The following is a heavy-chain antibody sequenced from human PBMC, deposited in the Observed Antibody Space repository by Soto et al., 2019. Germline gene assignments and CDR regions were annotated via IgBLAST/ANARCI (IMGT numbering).Heavy chain of an antibody. Sequence: EVQLVECGGGLVKPGGSLRLSCAASGFTFSSYSMNWVRQAPGKGLEWVSSISSSSSYIYYADSVKGRFTISRDNAKNSLYLQMNSLRAEDTAVYYCARGGGNYYYSSGYYPDAFDIWGQAPMVTVSS. J-gene: IGHJ3*02. CDR1: GFTFSSYS. V-gene: IGHV3-21*01. CDR2: ISSSSSYI. D-gene: IGHD3-22*01. CDR3: ARGGGNYYYSSGYYPDAFDI.